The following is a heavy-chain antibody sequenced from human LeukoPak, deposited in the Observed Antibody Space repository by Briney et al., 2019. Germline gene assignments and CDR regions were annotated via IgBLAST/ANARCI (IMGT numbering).Heavy chain of an antibody. V-gene: IGHV4-59*01. CDR2: IYYSGST. CDR1: GASISTYY. J-gene: IGHJ6*02. Sequence: SETLSLTCTVSGASISTYYWSWVRQPPGKGLEWIGYIYYSGSTNYNPSLKSRVTISVDTSKNQFSPKLSSVTAADTAVYYCARVQRYDILTGYPWYYYGMDVWGQGTTVTVSS. CDR3: ARVQRYDILTGYPWYYYGMDV. D-gene: IGHD3-9*01.